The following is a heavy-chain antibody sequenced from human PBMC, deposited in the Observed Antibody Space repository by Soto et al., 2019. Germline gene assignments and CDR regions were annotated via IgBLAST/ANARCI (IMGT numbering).Heavy chain of an antibody. V-gene: IGHV3-13*01. CDR2: IGTAGDT. CDR3: ARGGIEAAGYAFDI. CDR1: GFTFSSYD. Sequence: GGSLRLSCAASGFTFSSYDMHWVRQATGKGLEWVSAIGTAGDTYYPGSVKGRFTISRENAKNSLYLQMNSLRAGDTDVYYCARGGIEAAGYAFDIWGQGTMVTVSS. J-gene: IGHJ3*02. D-gene: IGHD6-13*01.